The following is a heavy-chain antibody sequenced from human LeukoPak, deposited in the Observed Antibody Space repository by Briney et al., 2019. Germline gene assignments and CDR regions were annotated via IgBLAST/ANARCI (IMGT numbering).Heavy chain of an antibody. CDR1: GYTFTNYW. D-gene: IGHD6-19*01. CDR3: ARLVYSNGWNDY. V-gene: IGHV5-10-1*01. J-gene: IGHJ4*02. Sequence: GESLRISCKGSGYTFTNYWITWVRQMPGKGLEWMGRIDPSESYSNNSPSFQGHVTISVDKSISTTYLQWSSLKASDTAMYYCARLVYSNGWNDYWGQGTLVTVSS. CDR2: IDPSESYS.